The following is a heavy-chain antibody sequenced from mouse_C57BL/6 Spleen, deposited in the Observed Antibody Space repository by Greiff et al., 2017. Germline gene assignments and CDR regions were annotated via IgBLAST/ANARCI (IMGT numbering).Heavy chain of an antibody. Sequence: VQLQQSGAELVRPGASVKLSCTASGFNIKDYYMHWVKQRPEQGLEWIGRIDPEDGDTEYATKFQGKATMTADTSSNTAYLQLSSLTSEDTAVYYCARNTTVIAHFGYWGQGTTLTVSS. CDR2: IDPEDGDT. D-gene: IGHD1-1*01. CDR3: ARNTTVIAHFGY. V-gene: IGHV14-1*01. J-gene: IGHJ2*01. CDR1: GFNIKDYY.